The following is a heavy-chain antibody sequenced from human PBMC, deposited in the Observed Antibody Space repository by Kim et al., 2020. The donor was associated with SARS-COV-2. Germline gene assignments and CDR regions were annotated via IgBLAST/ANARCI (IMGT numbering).Heavy chain of an antibody. CDR2: ISYDGSNK. CDR3: ARESFGGEYFQH. D-gene: IGHD3-16*01. CDR1: GFTFCSYA. V-gene: IGHV3-30*04. J-gene: IGHJ1*01. Sequence: GGSLRLSCAASGFTFCSYAMHWVRQAPGKGLEWVAVISYDGSNKYYADSVKGRFTISRDNSKNTLYLQMNSLRAEDTAVYYCARESFGGEYFQHWGQGTLVTVSS.